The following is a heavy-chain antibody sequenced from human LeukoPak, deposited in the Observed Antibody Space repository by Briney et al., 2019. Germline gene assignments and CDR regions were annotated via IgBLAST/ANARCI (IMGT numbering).Heavy chain of an antibody. Sequence: SQTLSLTCTVSGGSISSGSYYWSWIRQPAGKGLEWIGRIYTSGSTNYNPSLKSRVTISVDTSKNQFSLKLSSVTAADTAVYYCARDKYMDWFDHWGQGTLVTVSS. V-gene: IGHV4-61*02. CDR2: IYTSGST. CDR1: GGSISSGSYY. J-gene: IGHJ5*02. D-gene: IGHD2/OR15-2a*01. CDR3: ARDKYMDWFDH.